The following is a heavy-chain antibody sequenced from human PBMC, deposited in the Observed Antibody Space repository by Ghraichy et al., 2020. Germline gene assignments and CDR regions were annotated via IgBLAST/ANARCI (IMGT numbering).Heavy chain of an antibody. J-gene: IGHJ3*02. CDR3: ARDRHLRWELRPVFDI. V-gene: IGHV3-9*01. D-gene: IGHD1-26*01. Sequence: GGSLRLSCAASGFTFDYYAMHWVRQPPGKGLEWVSGISWNSGIITYADSVKGRFTLSRDNAKNSLYLQMNSLRPEDTALYYCARDRHLRWELRPVFDIWGQGTMVTVSS. CDR1: GFTFDYYA. CDR2: ISWNSGII.